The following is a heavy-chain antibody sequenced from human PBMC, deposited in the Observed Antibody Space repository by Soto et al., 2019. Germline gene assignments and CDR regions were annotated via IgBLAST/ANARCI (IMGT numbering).Heavy chain of an antibody. J-gene: IGHJ6*02. CDR2: ISGSGGST. CDR3: AKVQVTMVRGVIITPYYYYYGMDV. CDR1: GFTFSSYA. Sequence: GGSLRLSCAASGFTFSSYAMSWVRQAPGKGLEWVSAISGSGGSTYYADSVKGRFTISRDNSKNTLYLQMNSLRAEDTAVYYCAKVQVTMVRGVIITPYYYYYGMDVWGQGTTVTVSS. V-gene: IGHV3-23*01. D-gene: IGHD3-10*01.